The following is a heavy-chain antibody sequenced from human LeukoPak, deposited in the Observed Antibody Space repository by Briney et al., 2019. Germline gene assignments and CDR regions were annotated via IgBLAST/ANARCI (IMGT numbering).Heavy chain of an antibody. CDR3: AKTRTERMVRGVGYYIDV. CDR2: ISGSGGST. CDR1: GFTFSSYD. Sequence: PGGSLRLSCAASGFTFSSYDTSWVRQAPGKGLKWVSAISGSGGSTYYADSVKGRFTISRDNSKNTLYLQMNSLRAEDTAVYYCAKTRTERMVRGVGYYIDVWGKGTTVTVSS. D-gene: IGHD3-10*01. V-gene: IGHV3-23*01. J-gene: IGHJ6*03.